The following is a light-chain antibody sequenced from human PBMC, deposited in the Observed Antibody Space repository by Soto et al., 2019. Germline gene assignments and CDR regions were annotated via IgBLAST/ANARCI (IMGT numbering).Light chain of an antibody. CDR2: EVS. J-gene: IGLJ3*02. V-gene: IGLV2-8*01. Sequence: QSALTQPPSASGSPGQSVTISCTGTRSDIGGYNYVSWYQQHPGKAPKLIIYEVSKRPSGVPDRFSGSKSGNTASLTVSGLQADDEADYYCTSYAGSNNLVFAGGTKLTVL. CDR1: RSDIGGYNY. CDR3: TSYAGSNNLV.